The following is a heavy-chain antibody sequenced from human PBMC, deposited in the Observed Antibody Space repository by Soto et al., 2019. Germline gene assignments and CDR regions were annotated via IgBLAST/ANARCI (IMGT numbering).Heavy chain of an antibody. CDR3: ARHNHGFDY. CDR1: GYKFNTNF. V-gene: IGHV5-51*01. CDR2: IFCGDSDT. J-gene: IGHJ4*02. Sequence: GESLKISCKDSGYKFNTNFIALVRQMPGKGLEWVGVIFCGDSDTRYSPSFQGQVTLSVDKSINTVYLQWSSLKASDTAMYYCARHNHGFDYWGQGTLVTVSS.